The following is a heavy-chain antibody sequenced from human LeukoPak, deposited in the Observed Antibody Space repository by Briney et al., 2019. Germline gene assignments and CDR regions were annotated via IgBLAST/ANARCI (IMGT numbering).Heavy chain of an antibody. D-gene: IGHD6-19*01. V-gene: IGHV6-1*01. J-gene: IGHJ5*02. CDR2: TYYRSKWYN. CDR3: ARGTVAGTDWFDP. CDR1: GDSVSSNSAA. Sequence: SQTLSLTCAISGDSVSSNSAAWNLIRQSPSRGLEWLGRTYYRSKWYNDYAVSVKSRITINPDTSKNQFSLQLNSVTPEDTAVYYCARGTVAGTDWFDPWGQGTLVTVSS.